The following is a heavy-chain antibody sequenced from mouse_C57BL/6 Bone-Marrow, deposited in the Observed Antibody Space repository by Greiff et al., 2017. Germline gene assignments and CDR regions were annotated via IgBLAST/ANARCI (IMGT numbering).Heavy chain of an antibody. Sequence: QVQLQQPGAELVKPGASVKMSCKASGYTFTSYWITWVKQRPGQGLEWIGEIYPGSGSTNYNEKFKSKATLTVDTSTSTAYMQLSSLTSEDSAVYYCARPYYSNYWYFDVWGTGTTVTVSS. V-gene: IGHV1-55*01. D-gene: IGHD2-5*01. CDR3: ARPYYSNYWYFDV. CDR2: IYPGSGST. CDR1: GYTFTSYW. J-gene: IGHJ1*03.